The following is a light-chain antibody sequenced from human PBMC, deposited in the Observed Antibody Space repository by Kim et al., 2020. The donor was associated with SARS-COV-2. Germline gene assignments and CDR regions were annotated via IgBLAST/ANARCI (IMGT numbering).Light chain of an antibody. J-gene: IGLJ2*01. V-gene: IGLV4-60*03. CDR1: SGYSTNI. CDR2: LEGSGSY. Sequence: QPVLTQSSSASVSMGSSVKLTCTLSSGYSTNIVAWHQQQPEKAPGYLMKLEGSGSYNKGSGVPDRFSGSSSGADRSLTISSLQSEDEADYYCVTWYSSARVFGGGTQLTVL. CDR3: VTWYSSARV.